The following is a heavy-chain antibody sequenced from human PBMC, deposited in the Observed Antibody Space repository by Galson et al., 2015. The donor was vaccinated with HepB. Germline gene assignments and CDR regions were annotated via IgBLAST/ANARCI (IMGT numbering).Heavy chain of an antibody. CDR2: IKQDGSEK. Sequence: SLRLSCAASGFTFSSYWMSWVRQAPGKGLEWVANIKQDGSEKYYVDSVKGRFTISRDNAKNSLYLQMNSLRAEDTAVYYCARDRWRYSSGSLHGYWGQGTLVTVSS. V-gene: IGHV3-7*01. CDR3: ARDRWRYSSGSLHGY. J-gene: IGHJ4*02. CDR1: GFTFSSYW. D-gene: IGHD6-19*01.